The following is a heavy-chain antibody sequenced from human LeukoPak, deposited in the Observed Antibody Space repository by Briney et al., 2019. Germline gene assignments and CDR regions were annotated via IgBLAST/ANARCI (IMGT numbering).Heavy chain of an antibody. V-gene: IGHV4-34*01. D-gene: IGHD3-3*01. J-gene: IGHJ4*02. CDR1: GGSFSGYY. Sequence: SETLSLTCAVYGGSFSGYYWSWIRQPPGKGLEWIGEINHSGSTNYNPSLKSRVTISVDTSKNQSSLKLSSVTAADTAVYYCAREAHNFWSGYYRYWGQGTLVTVSS. CDR3: AREAHNFWSGYYRY. CDR2: INHSGST.